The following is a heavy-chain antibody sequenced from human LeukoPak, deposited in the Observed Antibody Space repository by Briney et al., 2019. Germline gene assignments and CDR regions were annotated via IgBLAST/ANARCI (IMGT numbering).Heavy chain of an antibody. CDR3: AREYPGIAAAVDY. CDR1: GYTFTGYY. J-gene: IGHJ4*02. V-gene: IGHV1-2*06. CDR2: INPNSGDT. Sequence: ASVKVSCKASGYTFTGYYMHWVRQAPGQGLEWMGRINPNSGDTNYGQKFRGRVTMTRDTSISTAYMELSRLRSDDTAVYYCAREYPGIAAAVDYWGQGTLVTVSS. D-gene: IGHD6-13*01.